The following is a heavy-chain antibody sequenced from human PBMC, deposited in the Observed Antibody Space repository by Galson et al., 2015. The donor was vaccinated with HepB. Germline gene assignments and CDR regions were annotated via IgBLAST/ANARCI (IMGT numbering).Heavy chain of an antibody. CDR1: GGTFSSYA. D-gene: IGHD2-2*01. CDR3: ARDGGYCSSTSCFPHDAFDI. J-gene: IGHJ3*02. V-gene: IGHV1-69*13. CDR2: IIPIFGTA. Sequence: SVKVSCKASGGTFSSYAISWVRQAPGQGLEWMGGIIPIFGTANYAQKFQGRVTITADESTSTAYMELSSLRSEDTAVYYCARDGGYCSSTSCFPHDAFDIWGQGTMVTVSS.